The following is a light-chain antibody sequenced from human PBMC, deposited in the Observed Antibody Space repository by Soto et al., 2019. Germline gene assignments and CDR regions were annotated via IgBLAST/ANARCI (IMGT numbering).Light chain of an antibody. J-gene: IGKJ1*01. V-gene: IGKV1-5*01. Sequence: DIQMTQSPSALSASVGDRVTITCRASQSISGWLAWYQQKPGKAPRLLIYDASYLERGVPSRFSGSGSGTDFSFTFGALQPDVLAIYSRKKYNIFWTFGQGTKVNIK. CDR2: DAS. CDR3: KKYNIFWT. CDR1: QSISGW.